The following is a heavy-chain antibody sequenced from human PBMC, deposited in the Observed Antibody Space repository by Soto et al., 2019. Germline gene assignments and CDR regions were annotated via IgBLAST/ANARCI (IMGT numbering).Heavy chain of an antibody. CDR3: ASHGRWLQMGSFDY. V-gene: IGHV3-7*01. CDR1: GFTFSSYW. D-gene: IGHD5-12*01. CDR2: IKQDGSEK. Sequence: PGWSLRLSCAASGFTFSSYWMSLVRQAPGKGLEWVANIKQDGSEKYYVDSVKGRFTISRDNAKNSLYLQMNSLRAEDTAVYYCASHGRWLQMGSFDYWGKGTLVTVSS. J-gene: IGHJ4*02.